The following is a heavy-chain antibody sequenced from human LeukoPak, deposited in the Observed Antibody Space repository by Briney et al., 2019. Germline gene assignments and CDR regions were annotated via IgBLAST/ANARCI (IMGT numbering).Heavy chain of an antibody. CDR1: GGSISSGGYY. CDR2: IYYSGST. V-gene: IGHV4-31*03. Sequence: PSGTLSLTCTVSGGSISSGGYYWSWIRQHPGKGLEWIGYIYYSGSTYYNPSLKSRVTISVDTSKNQFSLKLSSVTAADTAVYYCARVRYFDNWFDPWGQGTLVTVSS. J-gene: IGHJ5*02. D-gene: IGHD3-9*01. CDR3: ARVRYFDNWFDP.